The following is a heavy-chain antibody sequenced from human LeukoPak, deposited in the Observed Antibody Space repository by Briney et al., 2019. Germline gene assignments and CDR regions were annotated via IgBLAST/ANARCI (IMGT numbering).Heavy chain of an antibody. CDR3: ARDRRAGYCSSTSCYMWYYYYYGMDV. J-gene: IGHJ6*04. CDR2: IKQDGSEK. Sequence: PGGSLRLSCAASGFTFSSYWMSWVRQAPGKGLEWVANIKQDGSEKYYVDSVKGRFTISRDNAKNSLYLQMNSLRAEDTAVYYCARDRRAGYCSSTSCYMWYYYYYGMDVWGKGTTVTVSS. V-gene: IGHV3-7*03. CDR1: GFTFSSYW. D-gene: IGHD2-2*02.